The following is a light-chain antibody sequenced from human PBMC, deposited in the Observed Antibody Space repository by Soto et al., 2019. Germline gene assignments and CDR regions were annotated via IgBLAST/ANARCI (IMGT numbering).Light chain of an antibody. V-gene: IGKV1-33*01. CDR2: DAY. J-gene: IGKJ2*01. Sequence: DIQMTQSPSSLSASVGDRVTITCQASQYISNYLNWYQQKPGKAPKLLIYDAYSLETGVPSRFSGSGSGTDFTLTISSLQPEDIATYYCQQYDNLPRTFGQGTKLEIK. CDR1: QYISNY. CDR3: QQYDNLPRT.